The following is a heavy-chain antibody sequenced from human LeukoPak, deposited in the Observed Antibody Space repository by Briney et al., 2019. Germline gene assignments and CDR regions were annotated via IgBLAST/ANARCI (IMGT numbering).Heavy chain of an antibody. D-gene: IGHD6-19*01. J-gene: IGHJ4*02. CDR1: GFTFSSYE. Sequence: GGSLRLSCAASGFTFSSYEMNWVRQAPGKGLGWVSYISSSGSTIYYADSVKGRFTISRDNAKNSLYLQMNSLRAEDTAVYYCARDLWHSSGVFDYWGQGTLVTVSS. V-gene: IGHV3-48*03. CDR3: ARDLWHSSGVFDY. CDR2: ISSSGSTI.